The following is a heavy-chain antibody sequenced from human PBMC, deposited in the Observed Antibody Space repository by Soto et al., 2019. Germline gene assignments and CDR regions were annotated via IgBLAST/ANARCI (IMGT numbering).Heavy chain of an antibody. CDR3: ARIGRYHGPLDY. CDR1: GVSISSYF. J-gene: IGHJ4*02. D-gene: IGHD2-2*01. V-gene: IGHV4-59*01. Sequence: SETLSLTCSVSGVSISSYFWSWIRQAPGGGLEWIGYTYHRGSTNYSPSLKSRVAISLDTSENQFSLKVNSVTAADTAVYYCARIGRYHGPLDYWGQGTQV. CDR2: TYHRGST.